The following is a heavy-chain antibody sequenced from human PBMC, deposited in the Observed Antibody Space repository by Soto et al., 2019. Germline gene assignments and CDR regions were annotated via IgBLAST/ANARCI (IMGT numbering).Heavy chain of an antibody. D-gene: IGHD5-18*01. CDR2: ITPIFGTA. J-gene: IGHJ6*02. V-gene: IGHV1-69*13. Sequence: SVKVSGKASGGTFSSYAISWVRQAPGQGLERMGGITPIFGTANYAQKFQGRVTITADESTSTAYMELSSLRSEDTAVYYCGRDTAMDTYYYYGMDVWGQGTTVTVSS. CDR1: GGTFSSYA. CDR3: GRDTAMDTYYYYGMDV.